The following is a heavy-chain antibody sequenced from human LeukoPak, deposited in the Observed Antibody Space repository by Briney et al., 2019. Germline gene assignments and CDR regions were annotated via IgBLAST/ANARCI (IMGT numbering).Heavy chain of an antibody. CDR2: IIPIFGTA. CDR1: GGTFSSYA. V-gene: IGHV1-69*13. D-gene: IGHD3-22*01. CDR3: ARDRGSGYYLDY. Sequence: SVKVSCKASGGTFSSYAISWVRQAPGQGLEWMGGIIPIFGTANYAQKFQGRVTITADESTSTAYMELSSLRSEDTAVYYCARDRGSGYYLDYWGQGTLVTVSS. J-gene: IGHJ4*02.